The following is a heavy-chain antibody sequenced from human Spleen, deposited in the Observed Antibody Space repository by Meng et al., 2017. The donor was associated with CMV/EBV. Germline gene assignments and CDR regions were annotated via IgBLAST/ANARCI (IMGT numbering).Heavy chain of an antibody. V-gene: IGHV3-23*01. D-gene: IGHD6-19*01. Sequence: ASGFTFSGYARGWVRQAPGKGLERVSAISGSGGSTYYADSVKGRFTISRDNSKNTLYLQMNSLRAEDTAVYYCAKDRSWRREQCFDYWGQGTLVTVSS. CDR1: GFTFSGYA. CDR2: ISGSGGST. CDR3: AKDRSWRREQCFDY. J-gene: IGHJ4*02.